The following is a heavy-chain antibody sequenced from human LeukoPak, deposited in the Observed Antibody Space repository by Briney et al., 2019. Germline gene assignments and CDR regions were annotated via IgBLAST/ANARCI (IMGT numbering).Heavy chain of an antibody. CDR2: IHDSGST. J-gene: IGHJ3*02. V-gene: IGHV4-59*08. D-gene: IGHD3-10*01. CDR3: AKGDPSCPGSGSYCAFDI. CDR1: GDSTRSNY. Sequence: PSETLSLTCTVSGDSTRSNYWSWIRQPPGKGLEWIGFIHDSGSTHYTPSLDSRVTISLDTSRTQFSLKLTSVTAADTAVYYCAKGDPSCPGSGSYCAFDIWGQGTVVTVSS.